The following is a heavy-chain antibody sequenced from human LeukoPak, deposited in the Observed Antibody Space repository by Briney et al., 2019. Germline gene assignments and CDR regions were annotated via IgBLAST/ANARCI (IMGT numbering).Heavy chain of an antibody. V-gene: IGHV1-46*01. J-gene: IGHJ4*02. D-gene: IGHD1-26*01. CDR2: INPSDGST. CDR3: TRPKDSGSHLFLSDY. Sequence: ASVKVSCKASGYTFTSYYMHWVRQAPGQGLEWMGIINPSDGSTNYAQKFQGRVTMTRDRSRSTVYLELSSLRSEDTAVYYCTRPKDSGSHLFLSDYWGQGTLVTVSS. CDR1: GYTFTSYY.